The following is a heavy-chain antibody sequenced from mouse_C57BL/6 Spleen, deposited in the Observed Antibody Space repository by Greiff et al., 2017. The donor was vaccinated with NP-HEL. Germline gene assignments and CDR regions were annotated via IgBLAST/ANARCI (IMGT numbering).Heavy chain of an antibody. CDR1: GFTFTDYY. V-gene: IGHV7-3*01. CDR3: ASPITTVVAPYAMDY. Sequence: DVHLVESGGGLVQPGGSLSLSCAASGFTFTDYYMSWVRQPPGKALEWLGFIRNKANGYTTEYSASVKGRFTISRDNSQSILYLQMNALRAEDSATYYCASPITTVVAPYAMDYWGQGTSVTVSS. CDR2: IRNKANGYTT. D-gene: IGHD1-1*01. J-gene: IGHJ4*01.